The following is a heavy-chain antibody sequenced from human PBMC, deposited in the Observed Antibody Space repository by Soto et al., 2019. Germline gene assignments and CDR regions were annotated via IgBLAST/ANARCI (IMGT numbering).Heavy chain of an antibody. Sequence: PSETLSLTCAVSGVSISSGNWWTWVRQSPRKGLEYIGEIFHDGTANYYSSFGRRVAMSVDKSKSQFSLRLTSVTAADTAIYYCARLVYDTRLNYLYFDFWGQGALVTVSS. CDR2: IFHDGTA. V-gene: IGHV4-4*02. J-gene: IGHJ4*02. CDR3: ARLVYDTRLNYLYFDF. D-gene: IGHD3-16*01. CDR1: GVSISSGNW.